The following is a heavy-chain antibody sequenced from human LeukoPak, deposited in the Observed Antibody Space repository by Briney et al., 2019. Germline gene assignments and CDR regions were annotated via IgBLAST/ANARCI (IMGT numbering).Heavy chain of an antibody. CDR2: IKRKTDGGTT. CDR3: TTDGYGDPPLGP. V-gene: IGHV3-15*01. CDR1: GSTFSNAW. D-gene: IGHD4-17*01. J-gene: IGHJ5*02. Sequence: GSLRLSCAASGSTFSNAWMSWVRQAPGKGLERVGRIKRKTDGGTTDYAAPVKGRFTISRDDSKNTLYLQMNSLKTEDTAVYYCTTDGYGDPPLGPWGQGTLVTVSS.